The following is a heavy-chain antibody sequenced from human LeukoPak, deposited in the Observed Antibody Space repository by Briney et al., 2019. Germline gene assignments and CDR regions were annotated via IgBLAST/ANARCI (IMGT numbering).Heavy chain of an antibody. CDR3: ARDSTYYYDSGSSGPHYFDN. D-gene: IGHD3-10*01. Sequence: PGESLRLSCAASGFAFSNYAMHWGRQAPGKGLEWVSLISSGGTYEYYADSVKGRFTISRDTSKNTLYLQLNSLRAENTAVYYCARDSTYYYDSGSSGPHYFDNWGQGTLVTVSS. V-gene: IGHV3-30*01. CDR2: ISSGGTYE. CDR1: GFAFSNYA. J-gene: IGHJ4*02.